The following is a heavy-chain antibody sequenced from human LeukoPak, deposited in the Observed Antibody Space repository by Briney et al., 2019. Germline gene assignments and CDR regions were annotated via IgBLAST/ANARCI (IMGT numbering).Heavy chain of an antibody. CDR2: IWYGGSNK. CDR1: GFTFSSYG. J-gene: IGHJ2*01. Sequence: GGSLRLSCAASGFTFSSYGMHWVRQAPGKGLEWVAVIWYGGSNKYYADSVKGRFTISRDNAKNSLYLQMNSLRAEDTAMYYCARAAGGVTRRYFDLWGRGTLVTVSS. D-gene: IGHD2-21*02. CDR3: ARAAGGVTRRYFDL. V-gene: IGHV3-33*08.